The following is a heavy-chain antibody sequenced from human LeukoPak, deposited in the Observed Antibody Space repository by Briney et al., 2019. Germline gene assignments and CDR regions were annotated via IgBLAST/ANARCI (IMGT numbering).Heavy chain of an antibody. V-gene: IGHV3-53*01. J-gene: IGHJ4*02. CDR3: ASGLPPGIIDY. D-gene: IGHD1-14*01. CDR1: GFTVSSNY. Sequence: GGSLRLSCAASGFTVSSNYMTWVRQAPGKGLEWVSVICSGGSTYYADSVTGRFTISRDDSKKPLYLQMNSLRAEDTAVYYCASGLPPGIIDYWGQATLVTV. CDR2: ICSGGST.